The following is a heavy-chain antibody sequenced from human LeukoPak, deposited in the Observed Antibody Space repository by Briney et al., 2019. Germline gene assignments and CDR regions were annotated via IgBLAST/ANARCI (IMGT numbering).Heavy chain of an antibody. D-gene: IGHD5-12*01. CDR2: IYYSGRT. CDR3: AREPVRYSGYELDY. Sequence: SGTLSLTCGVSGGSISSSNWWSWVRQPPGKGLEWIGEIYYSGRTNYNPSLKNRVTMSVDKSNNQFSLKLSSVTAADTAVYYCAREPVRYSGYELDYWGQGTLVTVSS. CDR1: GGSISSSNW. J-gene: IGHJ4*02. V-gene: IGHV4-4*02.